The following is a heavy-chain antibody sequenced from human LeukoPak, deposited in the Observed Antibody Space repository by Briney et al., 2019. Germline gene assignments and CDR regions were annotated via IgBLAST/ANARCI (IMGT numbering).Heavy chain of an antibody. CDR3: ARPYSSGWTLPPFDY. J-gene: IGHJ4*02. D-gene: IGHD6-19*01. CDR2: ISYDGSNK. Sequence: PGGSLRLSCAASGFTFSSYAMHWVRQAPGKGLEWVAVISYDGSNKYYADSVKGRFTISRDNSKNTLYLQMNGLRDEDTAVYYCARPYSSGWTLPPFDYWGQGTLVTVSS. CDR1: GFTFSSYA. V-gene: IGHV3-30*04.